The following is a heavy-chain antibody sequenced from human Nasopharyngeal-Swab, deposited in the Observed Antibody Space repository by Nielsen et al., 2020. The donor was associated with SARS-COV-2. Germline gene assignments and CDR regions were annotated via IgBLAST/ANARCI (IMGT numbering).Heavy chain of an antibody. CDR2: ISSSGGNT. V-gene: IGHV3-23*01. D-gene: IGHD4-11*01. CDR1: GFTFNTYA. CDR3: ARDRTTGGVGDY. Sequence: GESLKISCAASGFTFNTYATAWVRQALGRGLEWVSVISSSGGNTYYADSVKGRFTISRDNSRNTLFLQMNSLTAEDTAVYYCARDRTTGGVGDYWGQGTLVTVSS. J-gene: IGHJ4*02.